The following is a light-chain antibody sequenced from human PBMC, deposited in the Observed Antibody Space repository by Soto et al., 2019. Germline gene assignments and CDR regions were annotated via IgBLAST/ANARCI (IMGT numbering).Light chain of an antibody. CDR1: SSDVGRYNF. CDR3: CSYAGGSTFVV. Sequence: QSALTQPASVSGSPGQSITISCTGTSSDVGRYNFVSWYQQHPGKAPKLMIHEETKRPSGVSTRLSGSKSGNTASLTISGLRAEDEADYYCCSYAGGSTFVVFGGGTKLTVL. J-gene: IGLJ2*01. V-gene: IGLV2-23*02. CDR2: EET.